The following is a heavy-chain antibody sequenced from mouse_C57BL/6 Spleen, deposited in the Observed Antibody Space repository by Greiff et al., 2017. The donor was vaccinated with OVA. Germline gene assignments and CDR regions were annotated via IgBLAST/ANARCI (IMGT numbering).Heavy chain of an antibody. V-gene: IGHV1-55*01. D-gene: IGHD2-3*01. CDR1: GYTFTSYW. J-gene: IGHJ3*01. CDR2: IYPGSGST. CDR3: ASLYDGYYLWFAY. Sequence: QVQLQQPGAELVKPGASVKMSCKASGYTFTSYWITWVKQRPGQGLEWIGDIYPGSGSTNYNEKFKSKATLTVDTSSSTAYMQLSSLTSEYSAVYYCASLYDGYYLWFAYWGQGTLVTVSA.